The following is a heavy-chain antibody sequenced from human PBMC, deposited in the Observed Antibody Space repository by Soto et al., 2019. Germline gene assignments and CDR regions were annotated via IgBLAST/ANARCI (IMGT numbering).Heavy chain of an antibody. J-gene: IGHJ6*02. Sequence: SVKVSCKASGGTFSSYAISWVRQAPGQVLEWMGGIIPIFGTANYAQKFQGRVTITADESTSTAYMELSSLRSEDTAVYYCASRGPYYYYYGMDVGGQGTTVAV. CDR3: ASRGPYYYYYGMDV. D-gene: IGHD5-12*01. CDR2: IIPIFGTA. CDR1: GGTFSSYA. V-gene: IGHV1-69*13.